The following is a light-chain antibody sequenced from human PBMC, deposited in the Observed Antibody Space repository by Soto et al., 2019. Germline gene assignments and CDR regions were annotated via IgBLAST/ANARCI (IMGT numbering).Light chain of an antibody. Sequence: QAVLTQPPSVSAAPGQKVTFSCSGTTSNIGNNYVSWYQQVPGTAPKLLIYDNNKRPSGIPDRFSGSKSGTSATLGITGLQTGDEADYYCGTWDSSLSAVVFGGGTQLTVL. CDR2: DNN. J-gene: IGLJ2*01. CDR1: TSNIGNNY. CDR3: GTWDSSLSAVV. V-gene: IGLV1-51*01.